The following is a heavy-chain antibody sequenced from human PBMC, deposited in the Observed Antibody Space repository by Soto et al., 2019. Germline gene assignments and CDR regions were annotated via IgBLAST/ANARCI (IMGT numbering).Heavy chain of an antibody. CDR3: ADGGYNGSGTFLFDY. V-gene: IGHV4-59*01. J-gene: IGHJ4*01. CDR2: ISYSGST. D-gene: IGHD3-10*01. Sequence: PSETLSLTCTASGASISSYYWSWVRHPPGKGLEWVGYISYSGSTNYNPSLNSGTTISEDTSKNQFSLWLSSVTAADTAVYYCADGGYNGSGTFLFDYWGHGTLVTVSS. CDR1: GASISSYY.